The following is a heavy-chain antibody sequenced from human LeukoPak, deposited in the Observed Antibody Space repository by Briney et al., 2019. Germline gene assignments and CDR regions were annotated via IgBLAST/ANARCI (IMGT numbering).Heavy chain of an antibody. J-gene: IGHJ4*02. CDR1: GGTFSSYA. CDR3: AREAPGRGMYYDYVWGSYGYYFDY. Sequence: SVKVSCKASGGTFSSYAISWVRQAPGQGLEWMGRIIPILGIANYAQKFQGRVTITADKSTSTAYMELSSLRAEDTALYYCAREAPGRGMYYDYVWGSYGYYFDYWGQGTLVTVSS. V-gene: IGHV1-69*04. D-gene: IGHD3-16*01. CDR2: IIPILGIA.